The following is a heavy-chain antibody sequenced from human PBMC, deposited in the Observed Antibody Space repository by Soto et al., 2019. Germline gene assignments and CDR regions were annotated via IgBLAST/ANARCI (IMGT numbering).Heavy chain of an antibody. CDR1: GFTFSSYA. CDR3: AKDSILGHSGYDWDSWFDS. CDR2: ISGSGGST. J-gene: IGHJ5*01. D-gene: IGHD5-12*01. V-gene: IGHV3-23*01. Sequence: GGSLRLSCAASGFTFSSYAMSWVRQAPGKGLEWVSAISGSGGSTYYADSVKGRFTISRDNSKNTLYLQMNSLRAEDTAVYYCAKDSILGHSGYDWDSWFDSWGQGTLVTVA.